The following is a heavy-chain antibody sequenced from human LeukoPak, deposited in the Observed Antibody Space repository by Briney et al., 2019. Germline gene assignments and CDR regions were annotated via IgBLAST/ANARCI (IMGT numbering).Heavy chain of an antibody. J-gene: IGHJ4*02. CDR3: AKAHGYYDYVCGSSKRDGYFDY. CDR2: IYSGGST. V-gene: IGHV3-53*01. Sequence: GGSLRLSCAASGFTVSSNYMTWVRQAPGKGLEWVSVIYSGGSTYYADSVKGRFTISRDNSKNTLYLQMNSLRAEDTAVYYCAKAHGYYDYVCGSSKRDGYFDYWGQGTLVTVSS. CDR1: GFTVSSNY. D-gene: IGHD3-16*01.